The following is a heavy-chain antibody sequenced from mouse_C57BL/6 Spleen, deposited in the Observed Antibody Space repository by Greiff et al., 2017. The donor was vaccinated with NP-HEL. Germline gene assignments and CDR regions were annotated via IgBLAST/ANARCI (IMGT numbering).Heavy chain of an antibody. J-gene: IGHJ3*01. Sequence: QVQLQQSGAELVRPGASVKLSCKASGYTFTDYYINWVKQRPGQGLEWIARIYPGSGNTYYNEKFKGKATLTAEKSSSTAYMQLSSLTSEDSAVYFCARSLITTVPWFAYWGQGTLVTVSA. D-gene: IGHD1-1*01. CDR1: GYTFTDYY. V-gene: IGHV1-76*01. CDR2: IYPGSGNT. CDR3: ARSLITTVPWFAY.